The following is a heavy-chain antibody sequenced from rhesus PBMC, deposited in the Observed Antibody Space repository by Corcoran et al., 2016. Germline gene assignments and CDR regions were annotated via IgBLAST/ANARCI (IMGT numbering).Heavy chain of an antibody. CDR2: ISYAWRP. Sequence: QVKLQESGPGLMKPSATLSLTCAVSGGSISSRYYYWGWIRQAPGKGLAGIGYISYAWRPNYNPSLKSRVTISRDTSKNPFSLKLSPVTAADTAVYYCARHPVGGYSSDWGQGVLVTVSS. D-gene: IGHD6-31*01. J-gene: IGHJ4*01. CDR3: ARHPVGGYSSD. V-gene: IGHV4-122*02. CDR1: GGSISSRYYY.